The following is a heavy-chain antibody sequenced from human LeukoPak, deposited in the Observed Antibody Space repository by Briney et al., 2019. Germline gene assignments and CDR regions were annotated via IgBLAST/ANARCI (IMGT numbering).Heavy chain of an antibody. Sequence: PGGSLRLSCAASGFTFSSYGMHWVRQAPGKGLEWVAVISYDGNNKYYADSVKGRFTISRDNSKNTLYLQMNSLRAEDTAVYYCAKDGGYDYLWRGTRDYFDYWGQGTLVTVSS. D-gene: IGHD5-12*01. CDR1: GFTFSSYG. CDR3: AKDGGYDYLWRGTRDYFDY. V-gene: IGHV3-30*18. CDR2: ISYDGNNK. J-gene: IGHJ4*02.